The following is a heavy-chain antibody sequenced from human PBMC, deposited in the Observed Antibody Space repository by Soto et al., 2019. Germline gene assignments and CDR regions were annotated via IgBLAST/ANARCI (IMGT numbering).Heavy chain of an antibody. CDR3: AGSFKYGSGTFDALDV. D-gene: IGHD3-10*01. V-gene: IGHV1-69*01. J-gene: IGHJ3*01. Sequence: QVLLVQSGTEVKKPGSSVKVSCQASGGTSSDYALTWVRQAPGQGLEWMGGIIPIFGTANYAQRFPGRVSITADGSSSTAYMELSSLKSEDTAVYYCAGSFKYGSGTFDALDVWGHGTMVMVSS. CDR2: IIPIFGTA. CDR1: GGTSSDYA.